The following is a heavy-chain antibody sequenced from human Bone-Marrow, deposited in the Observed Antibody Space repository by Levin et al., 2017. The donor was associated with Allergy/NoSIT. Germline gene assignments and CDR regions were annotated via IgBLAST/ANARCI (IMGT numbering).Heavy chain of an antibody. V-gene: IGHV3-23*01. D-gene: IGHD5/OR15-5a*01. CDR1: GFIFSDYA. CDR2: ITGSGGST. J-gene: IGHJ4*02. Sequence: PGGSLRLSCAASGFIFSDYAMSWVRQVPGKGLEWVSSITGSGGSTYYADSVKGRFTISRDNSNNTLHLQMNTLRAEDTAFYYCAKAISAVAPVSYFDSWGQGTLVTASS. CDR3: AKAISAVAPVSYFDS.